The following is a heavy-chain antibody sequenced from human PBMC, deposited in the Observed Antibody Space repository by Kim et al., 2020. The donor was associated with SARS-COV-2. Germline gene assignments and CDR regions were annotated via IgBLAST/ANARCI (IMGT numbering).Heavy chain of an antibody. Sequence: SVKVSCKASGGTFSSYAISWVRQAPGQGLEWMGGIIPIFGTANYAQKFQGRVTITADESTSTAYMELSSLRSEDTAVYYCARDRAVAGGWFDPWGQGTLVTVSS. CDR1: GGTFSSYA. J-gene: IGHJ5*02. CDR2: IIPIFGTA. CDR3: ARDRAVAGGWFDP. V-gene: IGHV1-69*13. D-gene: IGHD6-19*01.